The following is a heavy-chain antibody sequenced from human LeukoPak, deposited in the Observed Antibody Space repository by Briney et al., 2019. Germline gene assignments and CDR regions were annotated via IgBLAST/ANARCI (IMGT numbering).Heavy chain of an antibody. CDR1: GYSISSDYY. CDR2: IYHNEKT. J-gene: IGHJ4*02. V-gene: IGHV4-38-2*01. Sequence: SETLSLTCAVSGYSISSDYYWGWVRQPPGKRLEWIGNIYHNEKTYYNPSLKSRVTLSVDTSKNQFSLRLSSVTAADTAVYYCVTVPPYRSFVNWRPGTLVTVSS. D-gene: IGHD1-26*01. CDR3: VTVPPYRSFVN.